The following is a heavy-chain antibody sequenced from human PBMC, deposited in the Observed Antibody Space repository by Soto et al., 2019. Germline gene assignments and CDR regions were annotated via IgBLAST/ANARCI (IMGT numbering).Heavy chain of an antibody. CDR3: ARAFDTAMVTGFDY. V-gene: IGHV4-39*07. CDR2: IHYSGST. D-gene: IGHD5-18*01. Sequence: SETLSLTCSVSGASISIGTDYWGWIRQPPGKGLEWIGNIHYSGSTYYNPSLKSRVTISVDTSKNTLYLQMNSLRAEDTAVYYCARAFDTAMVTGFDYWGQGTLVTVSS. CDR1: GASISIGTDY. J-gene: IGHJ4*02.